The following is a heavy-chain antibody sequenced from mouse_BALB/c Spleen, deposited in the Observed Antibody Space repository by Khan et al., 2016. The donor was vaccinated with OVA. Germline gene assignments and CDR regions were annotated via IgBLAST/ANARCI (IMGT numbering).Heavy chain of an antibody. CDR1: GFTFSDYY. CDR2: ISDGGSYT. Sequence: EVELVESGGGLVKPGGSLKLSCSAAGFTFSDYYMHWVRQTPEKRLESVATISDGGSYTYFPDSVKGRFTISRDNAKIHLYLSMSSLRTEDTAMDYCARAGYGRFGYWGQGTLVTVSA. J-gene: IGHJ3*01. D-gene: IGHD1-1*02. V-gene: IGHV5-4*02. CDR3: ARAGYGRFGY.